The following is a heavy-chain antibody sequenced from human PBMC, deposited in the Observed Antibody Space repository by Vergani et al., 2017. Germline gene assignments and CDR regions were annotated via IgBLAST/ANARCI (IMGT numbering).Heavy chain of an antibody. V-gene: IGHV4-59*11. J-gene: IGHJ5*02. CDR2: IYYSGST. CDR1: GGSISSHY. CDR3: ARVHRYYDSSGYIHWFDP. Sequence: QVQLQESGPGLVKPSETLSLTCTVSGGSISSHYWSWIRQPPGKGLEWIGYIYYSGSTNYKPSLKSRVTISVDTSKNQFSLKLSSVTAADTAVYYCARVHRYYDSSGYIHWFDPWGQVTLVTVSS. D-gene: IGHD3-22*01.